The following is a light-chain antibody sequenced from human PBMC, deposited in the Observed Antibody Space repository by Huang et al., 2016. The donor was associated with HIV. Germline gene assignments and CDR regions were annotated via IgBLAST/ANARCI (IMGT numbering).Light chain of an antibody. Sequence: DIQMTQFPSSLSASVGDRVTISCRASQSISTYLNWYQQKPGKAPKLLIYASSSLQSGVPSRFSGSGSGTDFTLTISSLQPEDFATYYCQQSYITSTFGHGTKVDIK. CDR1: QSISTY. CDR2: ASS. CDR3: QQSYITST. V-gene: IGKV1-39*01. J-gene: IGKJ3*01.